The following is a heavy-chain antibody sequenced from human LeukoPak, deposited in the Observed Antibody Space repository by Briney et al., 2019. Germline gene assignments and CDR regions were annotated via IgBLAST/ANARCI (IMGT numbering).Heavy chain of an antibody. Sequence: SETLSLTCTVSGGSISSGSYYWSWIRQPAGKGLEWIGRIYTSGSTNYNPSLKSRVTISVDTSKNQFSLKLSSVTAADTAVYYCARGGSSGYYGDAFDIWGQGTMVTVSS. CDR2: IYTSGST. CDR3: ARGGSSGYYGDAFDI. CDR1: GGSISSGSYY. J-gene: IGHJ3*02. V-gene: IGHV4-61*02. D-gene: IGHD3-22*01.